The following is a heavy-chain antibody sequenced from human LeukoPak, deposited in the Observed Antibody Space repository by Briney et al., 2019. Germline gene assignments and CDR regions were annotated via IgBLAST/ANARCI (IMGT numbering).Heavy chain of an antibody. J-gene: IGHJ6*02. CDR3: ARRIGDCSGGSCYYYYYGMDV. CDR2: ISGSGGST. V-gene: IGHV3-23*01. Sequence: GGSLRLSCAASGFTFSSYAMSWVRQAPGKGLEWVSAISGSGGSTYYADSVKGRFTISRDNSKNTLYLQMNSLRAEDTAVYYCARRIGDCSGGSCYYYYYGMDVWGQGTTVTVSS. D-gene: IGHD2-15*01. CDR1: GFTFSSYA.